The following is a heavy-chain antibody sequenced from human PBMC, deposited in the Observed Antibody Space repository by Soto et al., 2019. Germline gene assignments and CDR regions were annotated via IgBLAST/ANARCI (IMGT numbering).Heavy chain of an antibody. J-gene: IGHJ4*02. V-gene: IGHV5-51*01. D-gene: IGHD3-3*01. CDR3: AKQRKVTKALGKMRFAY. CDR1: GYNFNHYY. CDR2: IYPGDSDS. Sequence: VESLKISFQSSGYNFNHYYIAWMLQIPGRGLEWVRLIYPGDSDSRYSPSFQGQVTMSVDRSTDTAYLQWSSLKASDSGIYYCAKQRKVTKALGKMRFAYWGTRTLVTVS.